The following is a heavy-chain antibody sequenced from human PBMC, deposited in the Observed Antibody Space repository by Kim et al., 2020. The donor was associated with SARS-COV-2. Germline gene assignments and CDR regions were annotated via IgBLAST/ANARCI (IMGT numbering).Heavy chain of an antibody. D-gene: IGHD6-19*01. V-gene: IGHV3-21*01. CDR3: ARDNEQWLVRGTDAFDI. J-gene: IGHJ3*02. Sequence: GGSLRLSCAASGFTFSSYSMNWVRQAPGKGLEWVSSISSSSSYIYYADSVKGRFTISRDNAKNSLYLQMNSLRAEDTAVYYCARDNEQWLVRGTDAFDIWGQGTMVTVSS. CDR2: ISSSSSYI. CDR1: GFTFSSYS.